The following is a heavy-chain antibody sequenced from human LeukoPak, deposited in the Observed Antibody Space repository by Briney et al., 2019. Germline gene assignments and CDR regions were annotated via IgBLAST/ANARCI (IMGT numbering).Heavy chain of an antibody. J-gene: IGHJ4*02. Sequence: SETLSLTCAVYGGSFSGYYWSWIRQPPGKELQWIGEINHSGSTNYNPSLKSRVTISVDTSKNQFSLKLSSVTAADTAVYYCARDHPGPATYWGQGTLVTVSS. CDR2: INHSGST. CDR3: ARDHPGPATY. CDR1: GGSFSGYY. V-gene: IGHV4-34*01.